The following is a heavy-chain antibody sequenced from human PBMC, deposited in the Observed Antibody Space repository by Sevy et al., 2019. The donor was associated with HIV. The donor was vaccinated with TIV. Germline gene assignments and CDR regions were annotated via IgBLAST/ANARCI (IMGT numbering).Heavy chain of an antibody. V-gene: IGHV3-43*01. CDR3: AKDIPGNSGFDL. Sequence: GGSLRLSCAASGFTFDDYTMHWVRQVPGKGLEWVSLISWDAKKTDYADSVEGRFTVSRDNRKNSLYLQMNSLRSEDTALYFCAKDIPGNSGFDLWGPGTLVTVSS. D-gene: IGHD4-4*01. J-gene: IGHJ5*02. CDR1: GFTFDDYT. CDR2: ISWDAKKT.